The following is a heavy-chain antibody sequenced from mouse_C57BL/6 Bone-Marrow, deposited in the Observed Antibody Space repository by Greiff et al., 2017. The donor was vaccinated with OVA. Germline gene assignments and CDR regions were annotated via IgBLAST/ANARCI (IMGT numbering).Heavy chain of an antibody. CDR2: IDPENGDT. Sequence: EVQLQESGAELVRPGASVKLSCTASGFNIKDDYMHWVKQRPEQGLEWIGWIDPENGDTEYASKFQGKATITADTSSNTAYLQLSSLTSEDTAVYYCTTLRDFTTVVAHWYFDGWGTGTTVTVSS. J-gene: IGHJ1*03. V-gene: IGHV14-4*01. D-gene: IGHD1-1*01. CDR1: GFNIKDDY. CDR3: TTLRDFTTVVAHWYFDG.